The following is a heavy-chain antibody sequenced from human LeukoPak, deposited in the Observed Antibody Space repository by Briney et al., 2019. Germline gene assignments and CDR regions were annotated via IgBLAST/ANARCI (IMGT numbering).Heavy chain of an antibody. CDR2: IYTSGTT. J-gene: IGHJ4*02. Sequence: SETLSLTCTVSGGSISTFYWSWIRQPAGKGLEWIGRIYTSGTTNYNPSLKSRVTISIDTSKNQFSLKLSSVTAADTAVYYCARGLWFGDENPPYFDYWGQGTLVTVSS. D-gene: IGHD3-10*01. CDR3: ARGLWFGDENPPYFDY. V-gene: IGHV4-4*07. CDR1: GGSISTFY.